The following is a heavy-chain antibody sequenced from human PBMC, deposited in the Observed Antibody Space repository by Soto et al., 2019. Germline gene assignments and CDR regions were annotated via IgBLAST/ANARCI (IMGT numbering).Heavy chain of an antibody. J-gene: IGHJ4*02. CDR2: IIPIFGTA. D-gene: IGHD5-18*01. CDR3: ARVKYSYGFILDY. CDR1: GGTFSSYA. V-gene: IGHV1-69*13. Sequence: SVKVSCKASGGTFSSYAISWVRQAPGQGLEWMGGIIPIFGTANYAQKFQGRVTITADESTSTAYMELSSLRSEDTAVYYCARVKYSYGFILDYWGQGTLVTVS.